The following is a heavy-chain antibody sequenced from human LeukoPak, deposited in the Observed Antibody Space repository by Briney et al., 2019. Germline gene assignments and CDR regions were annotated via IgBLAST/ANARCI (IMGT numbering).Heavy chain of an antibody. CDR1: GGSISSSSYY. CDR3: ARGVGSFDRSASSAVRY. CDR2: IYYSGST. Sequence: SETLSLTCTVSGGSISSSSYYWGWIRQPPGKGLEWIGSIYYSGSTYYNPSLKSRVTISVDRSKNQFSLILSSVTAADTAVYYCARGVGSFDRSASSAVRYWGQGTLVTVSS. D-gene: IGHD3-22*01. V-gene: IGHV4-39*07. J-gene: IGHJ4*02.